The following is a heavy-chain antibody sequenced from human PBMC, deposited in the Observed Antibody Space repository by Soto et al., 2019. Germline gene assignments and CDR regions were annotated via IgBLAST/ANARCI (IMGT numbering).Heavy chain of an antibody. D-gene: IGHD2-21*01. Sequence: LSLTCSVSGAALNSGNYYWSWIRQVPGKGLEWIGHIYVTGAVDYNPSLRDRTTISQDTSERQFSLNLRLVTAADTAVYYCARLRIATNNYKWFDPWGQGTLVTVSS. CDR1: GAALNSGNYY. CDR2: IYVTGAV. CDR3: ARLRIATNNYKWFDP. V-gene: IGHV4-31*03. J-gene: IGHJ5*02.